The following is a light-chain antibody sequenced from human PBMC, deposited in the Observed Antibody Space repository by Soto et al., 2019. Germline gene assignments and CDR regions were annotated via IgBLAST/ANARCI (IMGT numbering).Light chain of an antibody. CDR3: SSFTRIVGL. V-gene: IGLV2-14*03. CDR2: DVS. CDR1: GSEVAVYTY. Sequence: QSALTQPASVSGSPGQTITISCTGAGSEVAVYTYVSWYQQHPGTGPKVIIYDVSNRPLGVSNRFSGSKSGTTASLTISELQAEDEAYYYCSSFTRIVGLFGGGTQLTVL. J-gene: IGLJ2*01.